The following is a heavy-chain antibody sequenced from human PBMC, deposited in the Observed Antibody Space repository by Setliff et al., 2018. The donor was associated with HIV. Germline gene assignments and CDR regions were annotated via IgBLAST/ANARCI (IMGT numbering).Heavy chain of an antibody. CDR3: ARSHQYYYDTSICFDY. V-gene: IGHV4-38-2*01. J-gene: IGHJ4*02. CDR1: GYSISSGYY. CDR2: IYHGGST. D-gene: IGHD3-22*01. Sequence: SETLSLTCAVSGYSISSGYYWGWIRQPPGKGLKWMGSIYHGGSTYYNPSLKSRVTISVDTSKNQFSLQLNSVTAADTALYYCARSHQYYYDTSICFDYWGQGTLVTVSS.